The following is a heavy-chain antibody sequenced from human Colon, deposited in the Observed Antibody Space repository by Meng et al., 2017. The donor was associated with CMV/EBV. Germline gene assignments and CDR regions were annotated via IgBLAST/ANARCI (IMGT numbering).Heavy chain of an antibody. CDR2: IHPNTGAT. V-gene: IGHV1-2*06. CDR1: GYTFTDHY. D-gene: IGHD4-23*01. Sequence: QVQLVQSGAEVKKPGASVKVSCKASGYTFTDHYLHWVRQAPGQGLEWMGRIHPNTGATDYAQEFRGRVTMTRDTSINTAYLDLSWLRSDDTAVYYCARGVGGNLPYFDYWGQGTLVTVSS. CDR3: ARGVGGNLPYFDY. J-gene: IGHJ4*02.